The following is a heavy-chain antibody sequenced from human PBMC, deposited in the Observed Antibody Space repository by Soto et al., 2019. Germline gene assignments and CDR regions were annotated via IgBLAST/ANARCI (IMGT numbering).Heavy chain of an antibody. V-gene: IGHV3-9*01. Sequence: EVQVVESGGGFVQPGRSLRLSCAASGFTFDDYAMHWVRQAPGKGLEWVSGIPWNSGSTAYADSVKGRFTISRDNAKHALFLQMNSLILEDRAFYDCARARSSASFYLDSWGQGTLVTVSS. J-gene: IGHJ5*01. D-gene: IGHD2-2*01. CDR2: IPWNSGST. CDR1: GFTFDDYA. CDR3: ARARSSASFYLDS.